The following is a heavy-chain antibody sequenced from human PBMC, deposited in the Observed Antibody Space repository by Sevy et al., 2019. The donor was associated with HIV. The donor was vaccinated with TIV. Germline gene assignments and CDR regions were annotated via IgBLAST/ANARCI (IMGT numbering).Heavy chain of an antibody. V-gene: IGHV3-7*03. D-gene: IGHD2-2*01. J-gene: IGHJ6*02. CDR1: GFTFSSYW. CDR3: ARDCSSTNCLWGLDV. CDR2: IKKDGSEK. Sequence: GGSLRLSRAASGFTFSSYWMSWVRQAPGKGLEWVANIKKDGSEKYYVDSVKGRFTISRDNAKNSLYLQMNSLRVEDTAMYYCARDCSSTNCLWGLDVWGQGTTVTVSS.